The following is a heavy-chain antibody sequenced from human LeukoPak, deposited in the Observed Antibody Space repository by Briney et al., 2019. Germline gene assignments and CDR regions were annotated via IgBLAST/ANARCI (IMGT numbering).Heavy chain of an antibody. CDR1: GGSISSSSYY. V-gene: IGHV4-39*07. D-gene: IGHD5-18*01. CDR3: ARSAWTGFRGYSYGYEGVPKPFDY. CDR2: IYYSGST. Sequence: KTSETLSLTCTVSGGSISSSSYYWGWIRQPPGKGLEWIGSIYYSGSTYYNPSLKSRVTISVDTSKNQFSLKLSSVTAADTAVYYCARSAWTGFRGYSYGYEGVPKPFDYWGQGTLVTVSS. J-gene: IGHJ4*02.